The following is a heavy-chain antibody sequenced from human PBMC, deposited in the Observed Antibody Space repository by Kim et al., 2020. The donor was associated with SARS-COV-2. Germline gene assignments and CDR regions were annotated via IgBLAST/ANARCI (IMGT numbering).Heavy chain of an antibody. J-gene: IGHJ6*01. D-gene: IGHD3-9*01. CDR1: GFTFSSYG. CDR2: ISYDGSNK. CDR3: ARGSVLRYFDWLLDYYYG. Sequence: GGSLRLSCAASGFTFSSYGMHWVRQAPGKGLEWVAVISYDGSNKYYADSVKGRFTISRDNSKNTLYLQMNSLRAEDTAVYYCARGSVLRYFDWLLDYYYG. V-gene: IGHV3-33*05.